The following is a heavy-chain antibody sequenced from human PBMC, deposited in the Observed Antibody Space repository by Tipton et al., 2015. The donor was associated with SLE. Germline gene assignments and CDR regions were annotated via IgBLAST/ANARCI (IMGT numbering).Heavy chain of an antibody. Sequence: GLVKPSETLSLTCTVSGGPLSSYYWSWIRQPAGKGLEWIGRIYASGSTEYNPSLKSRVTISVDPSKNQFSLRLTSLTAADTAVYYCARGLVYAETNDYYYYYMDVWGKGPTVTVSS. D-gene: IGHD2-8*01. CDR1: GGPLSSYY. J-gene: IGHJ6*03. CDR3: ARGLVYAETNDYYYYYMDV. CDR2: IYASGST. V-gene: IGHV4-4*07.